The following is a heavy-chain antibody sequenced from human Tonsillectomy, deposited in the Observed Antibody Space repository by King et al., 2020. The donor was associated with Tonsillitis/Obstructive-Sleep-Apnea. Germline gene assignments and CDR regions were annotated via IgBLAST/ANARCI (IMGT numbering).Heavy chain of an antibody. CDR1: GFTVSGNS. CDR2: IYSGGRT. Sequence: QLVQSGGGLIQPGGSLRLSCAASGFTVSGNSMSWVRQAPGTGLEWVSVIYSGGRTYYADSVKGRFTISRDNSKNTLYFQMNSLRAEDTAVYYCAREMDVGAYDYWGQGTLVTVSS. J-gene: IGHJ4*02. V-gene: IGHV3-53*01. CDR3: AREMDVGAYDY. D-gene: IGHD1-26*01.